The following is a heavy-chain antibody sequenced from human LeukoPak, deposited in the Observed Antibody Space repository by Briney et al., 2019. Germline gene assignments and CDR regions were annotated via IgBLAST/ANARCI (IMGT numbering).Heavy chain of an antibody. J-gene: IGHJ4*02. CDR1: GVSFSGYY. CDR2: INHSGST. Sequence: PSETLSLTCAVYGVSFSGYYWSWIRQPPGKGLEWIGEINHSGSTNYNPSLKSRITISVDTSKNHFSLKLSSVTAADTAVYYCARVWGYYYDSSGSQIDYWGQGTLVTVSS. D-gene: IGHD3-22*01. V-gene: IGHV4-34*01. CDR3: ARVWGYYYDSSGSQIDY.